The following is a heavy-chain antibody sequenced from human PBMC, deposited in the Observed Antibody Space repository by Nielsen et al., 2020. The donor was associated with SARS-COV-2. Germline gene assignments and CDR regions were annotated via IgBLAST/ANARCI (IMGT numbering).Heavy chain of an antibody. CDR2: IWYDGSNK. Sequence: GGSLRLSCAASGFTFSSYAMSWVRQAPGKGLEWVAFIWYDGSNKYYADSVKGRFTISRDNSKNTLYLQMNSLRAEDTAVYYCARDEGYCSGGSCPKDHWGQGTLVTVSS. D-gene: IGHD2-15*01. V-gene: IGHV3-33*08. J-gene: IGHJ4*02. CDR1: GFTFSSYA. CDR3: ARDEGYCSGGSCPKDH.